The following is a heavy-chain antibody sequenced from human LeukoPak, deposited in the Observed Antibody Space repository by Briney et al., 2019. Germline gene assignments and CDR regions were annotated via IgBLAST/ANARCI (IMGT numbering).Heavy chain of an antibody. CDR3: SRDGHCTSSSCFPQNYYFYGMDV. J-gene: IGHJ6*02. CDR1: GFTFGDYA. D-gene: IGHD2-2*01. V-gene: IGHV3-49*04. CDR2: IKSKAYGGTI. Sequence: PGPSLTLSCTASGFTFGDYAVSWVRQAPGKGLEWVGSIKSKAYGGTIEYAASVKGRSTISRDDSKSIAYLQMNSLKTEDTAVYYCSRDGHCTSSSCFPQNYYFYGMDVWGHGTTVTVSS.